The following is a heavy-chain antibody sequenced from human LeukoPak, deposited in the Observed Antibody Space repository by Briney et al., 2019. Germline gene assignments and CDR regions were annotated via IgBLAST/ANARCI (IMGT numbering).Heavy chain of an antibody. CDR1: GGSISSYY. J-gene: IGHJ5*02. CDR2: IYYSGST. V-gene: IGHV4-59*08. CDR3: ARHRASQTRWFDP. Sequence: SETLSLTCTVSGGSISSYYWSWIRQPPGKGLEWISYIYYSGSTNYNPSLKSRVTISVDTSKNQFSLKLSSVTAADTAVYYCARHRASQTRWFDPWGQGTLVTVSS.